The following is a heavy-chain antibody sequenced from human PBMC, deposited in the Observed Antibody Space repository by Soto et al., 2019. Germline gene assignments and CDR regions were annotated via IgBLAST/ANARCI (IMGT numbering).Heavy chain of an antibody. D-gene: IGHD3-16*01. CDR2: INPSGGST. V-gene: IGHV1-46*01. J-gene: IGHJ4*02. CDR3: AIQDGGVVY. CDR1: GYTFTSYY. Sequence: ASVKVSCKASGYTFTSYYMHWVRQAPGQGLEWMGIINPSGGSTNYAQKFQGRVTMTRDTSTSTVYMELRSLKSDDTAVYYCAIQDGGVVYWGRGTLDPVSS.